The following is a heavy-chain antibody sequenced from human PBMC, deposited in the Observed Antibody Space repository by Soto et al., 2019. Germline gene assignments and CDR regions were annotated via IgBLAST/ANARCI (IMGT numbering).Heavy chain of an antibody. CDR2: TIPIFGTA. CDR3: AREGFGYSYGYFDY. J-gene: IGHJ4*02. CDR1: GGTFSSYA. V-gene: IGHV1-69*06. D-gene: IGHD5-18*01. Sequence: ASVKVSCKASGGTFSSYAISWVRQAPGQGLEWMGGTIPIFGTANYAQKFQGRVTITADKSTSTAYMELSSLRSEDTAVYYCAREGFGYSYGYFDYWGQGTLVTVSS.